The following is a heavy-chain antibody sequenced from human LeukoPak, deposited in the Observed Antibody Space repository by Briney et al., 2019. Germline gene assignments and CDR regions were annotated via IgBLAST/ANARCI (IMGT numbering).Heavy chain of an antibody. CDR1: GFVFSDYA. J-gene: IGHJ2*01. D-gene: IGHD2-15*01. Sequence: GGSQRLSCSASGFVFSDYAMHWARQAPGKGLEYLSGISGNGVATYYVDSVQGRFTVSRDNSKNTLYLQMNSLRAEDTAVYYCARDAPYCSGGSCYSERWYFDLWGRGTLVTVSS. V-gene: IGHV3-64*04. CDR2: ISGNGVAT. CDR3: ARDAPYCSGGSCYSERWYFDL.